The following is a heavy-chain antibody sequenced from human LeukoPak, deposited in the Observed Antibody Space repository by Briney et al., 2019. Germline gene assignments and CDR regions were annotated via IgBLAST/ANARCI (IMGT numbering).Heavy chain of an antibody. D-gene: IGHD6-19*01. Sequence: GGTLRLSCAASGFTFSSYGMSWVRQAPGKGLGWVSAISGSGGSTYYADSVKGRFTISRDNSKNTLYLQMNSLRAEDTAVYYCAKEVAGTSSNFDYWGQGTLVTVSS. V-gene: IGHV3-23*01. CDR2: ISGSGGST. J-gene: IGHJ4*02. CDR1: GFTFSSYG. CDR3: AKEVAGTSSNFDY.